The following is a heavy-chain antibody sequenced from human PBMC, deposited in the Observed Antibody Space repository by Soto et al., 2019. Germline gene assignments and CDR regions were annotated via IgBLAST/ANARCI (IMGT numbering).Heavy chain of an antibody. CDR3: ARDSAHYYDSSGYLCC. Sequence: ASVKVSCKASGYTFTSYGISWVRQPPGQGLEWMGWISAYNGNTNYAQKLQGRVTMTTDTSTSTAYMELRSLRSDDTAVYYCARDSAHYYDSSGYLCCWGQGTLVTVTS. CDR2: ISAYNGNT. J-gene: IGHJ4*02. V-gene: IGHV1-18*01. CDR1: GYTFTSYG. D-gene: IGHD3-22*01.